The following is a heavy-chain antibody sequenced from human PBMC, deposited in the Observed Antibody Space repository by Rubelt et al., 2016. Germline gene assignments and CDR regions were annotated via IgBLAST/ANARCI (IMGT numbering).Heavy chain of an antibody. D-gene: IGHD3-9*01. J-gene: IGHJ6*02. CDR2: INAGNGNT. V-gene: IGHV1-3*01. CDR3: ASPPYDILTGYDYYYGMDV. Sequence: QVQLVQSGAEVKKPGASVKVSCKASGYTFTSYAMHWVRQAPGQRLEWMGWINAGNGNTKYSQKFQGRVTITADKSTSTAYMELSSLRSEETAVYYCASPPYDILTGYDYYYGMDVWGQGTTVTVSS. CDR1: GYTFTSYA.